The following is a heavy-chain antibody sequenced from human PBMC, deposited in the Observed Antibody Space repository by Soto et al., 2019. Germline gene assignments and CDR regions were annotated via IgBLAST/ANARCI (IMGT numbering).Heavy chain of an antibody. D-gene: IGHD5-12*01. V-gene: IGHV1-58*01. Sequence: SVKVSCKASGFTFTSSAVQWVRQARGQRLEWIGWIVVGSGNTNYAQKFQERVTITRDMSTSTAYMELSSLRSEDTAVYYCAASRYIRKTPLAYWGQGTLVTVSS. CDR1: GFTFTSSA. CDR2: IVVGSGNT. J-gene: IGHJ4*02. CDR3: AASRYIRKTPLAY.